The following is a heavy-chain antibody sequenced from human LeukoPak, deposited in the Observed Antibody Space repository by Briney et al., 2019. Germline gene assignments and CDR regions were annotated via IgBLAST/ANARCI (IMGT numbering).Heavy chain of an antibody. CDR2: IWYDGSNK. Sequence: PGRSLRLSCAASGFTFSSYGMHWVRQAPGKGLEWVAVIWYDGSNKYYADSVKGRFTISRDNSKNTLYLQMNSLRAEDTALYYCARLKVRGEIDYWGQGTLVTVSS. CDR1: GFTFSSYG. V-gene: IGHV3-33*01. J-gene: IGHJ4*02. D-gene: IGHD3-10*01. CDR3: ARLKVRGEIDY.